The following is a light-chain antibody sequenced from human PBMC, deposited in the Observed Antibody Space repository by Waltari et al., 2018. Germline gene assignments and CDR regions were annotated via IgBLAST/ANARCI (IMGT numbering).Light chain of an antibody. J-gene: IGLJ2*01. CDR1: SSDVGSYNL. CDR3: CSYAGSRTLV. CDR2: EVS. Sequence: QSALTRPASVSGSPGQSITISCTGTSSDVGSYNLVSWYQQHPGKAPKLMIYEVSKWPSWGSDRFSGSESGNTASLTISGLQAEDEADYYCCSYAGSRTLVFGGGTKLTVL. V-gene: IGLV2-23*02.